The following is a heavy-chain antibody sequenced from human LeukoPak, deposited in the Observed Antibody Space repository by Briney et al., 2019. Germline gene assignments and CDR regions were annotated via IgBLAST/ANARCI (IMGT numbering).Heavy chain of an antibody. V-gene: IGHV3-30-3*01. CDR2: ISYDGSNK. CDR1: GFTFSSYA. CDR3: ARGEDGYGDYFDY. J-gene: IGHJ4*02. Sequence: GRSLRLSCAASGFTFSSYAMRWVRQAPGKGLEWVADISYDGSNKYYADSVKGRFTISRDNSKNTLYLQMNSLRAEDTAVYYCARGEDGYGDYFDYWGQRTLVTVSS. D-gene: IGHD5-24*01.